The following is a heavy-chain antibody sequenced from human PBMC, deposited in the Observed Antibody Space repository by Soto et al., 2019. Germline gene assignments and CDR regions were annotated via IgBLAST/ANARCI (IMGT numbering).Heavy chain of an antibody. CDR3: VRFYGSGSYSLVDN. CDR2: IIPMFGTP. D-gene: IGHD3-10*01. J-gene: IGHJ4*02. V-gene: IGHV1-69*01. Sequence: QVQLVQSGADVKKSGSSVKVSCKASGGTFNTDGFNWVRQAPGQGLEWMGGIIPMFGTPNYAQKFQARVTIVEDEFTRTVYMDLSSLQSEDTAVYYCVRFYGSGSYSLVDNWGQGTLVTVSS. CDR1: GGTFNTDG.